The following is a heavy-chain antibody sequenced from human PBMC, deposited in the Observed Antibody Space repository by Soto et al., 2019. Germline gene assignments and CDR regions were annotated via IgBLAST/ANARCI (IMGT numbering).Heavy chain of an antibody. V-gene: IGHV4-34*01. CDR1: GGSFSGYY. CDR3: ARGEGLLWFGEKNYYYCGMDV. J-gene: IGHJ6*02. Sequence: QVQLQQWGAGLLKPSETLSLTCAVYGGSFSGYYWSWIRQPPGKGLEWIGEINHTGSTNYNPSLKSRVTISVDTSKNQCSLKLSSVTAADAAVYYCARGEGLLWFGEKNYYYCGMDVWGQGTTVTVSS. CDR2: INHTGST. D-gene: IGHD3-10*01.